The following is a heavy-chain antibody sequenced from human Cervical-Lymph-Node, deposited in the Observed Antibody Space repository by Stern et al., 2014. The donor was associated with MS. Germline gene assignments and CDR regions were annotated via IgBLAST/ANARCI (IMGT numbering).Heavy chain of an antibody. J-gene: IGHJ3*02. Sequence: QLAASGPEVKKPSTSVKLSCKASGFTFTSPAVQWVRQAPRQRLAWLGWIVVGSGNTNYAQKFQERVTITRDMSTSTAYMELSSLRSEDTAVYYCAAEPMYYSDSVGAFDIWGQGTMVTVSS. CDR1: GFTFTSPA. D-gene: IGHD3-22*01. CDR3: AAEPMYYSDSVGAFDI. CDR2: IVVGSGNT. V-gene: IGHV1-58*01.